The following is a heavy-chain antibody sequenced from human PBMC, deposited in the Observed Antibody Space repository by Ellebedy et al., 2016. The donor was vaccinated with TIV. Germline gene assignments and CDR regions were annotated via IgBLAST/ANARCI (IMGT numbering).Heavy chain of an antibody. Sequence: GESLKISCAASGFTFNKYSMNWVRRAPGKGLEWVSFISSSSTTIFYADSVKGRFTISRDNAKNSLFLQMNSLRDEDTAMYYCVRDGGGYFYYYGMDVWGQGTTVTVSS. J-gene: IGHJ6*02. V-gene: IGHV3-48*02. CDR2: ISSSSTTI. D-gene: IGHD3-16*01. CDR1: GFTFNKYS. CDR3: VRDGGGYFYYYGMDV.